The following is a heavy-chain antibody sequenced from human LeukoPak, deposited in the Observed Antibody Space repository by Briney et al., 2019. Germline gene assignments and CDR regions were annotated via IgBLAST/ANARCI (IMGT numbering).Heavy chain of an antibody. J-gene: IGHJ5*02. D-gene: IGHD2-2*01. CDR2: IIPIFGTA. V-gene: IGHV1-69*01. CDR3: ARIVVPAATNNWFDP. Sequence: VXQAPGXXLEWMGGIIPIFGTANYAQKFQGRVTITADESTSTAYMELSSLRSEDTAVCYCARIVVPAATNNWFDPWGQGTLVTVSS.